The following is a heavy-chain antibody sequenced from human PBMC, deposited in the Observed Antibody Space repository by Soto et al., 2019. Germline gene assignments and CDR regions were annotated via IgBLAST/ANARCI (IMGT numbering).Heavy chain of an antibody. D-gene: IGHD3-3*01. J-gene: IGHJ6*02. CDR2: IYYSGST. CDR3: ARDSRRQYDFWSGYYTFNYYGMDV. CDR1: GGSISSYY. Sequence: SETLSLTCTVSGGSISSYYWSWIRQPPGKGLEWIGYIYYSGSTNYNPSLKSRVTISVDTSKNQFSLKLSSVTAADTAVYYCARDSRRQYDFWSGYYTFNYYGMDVWGQGTTVTVSS. V-gene: IGHV4-59*01.